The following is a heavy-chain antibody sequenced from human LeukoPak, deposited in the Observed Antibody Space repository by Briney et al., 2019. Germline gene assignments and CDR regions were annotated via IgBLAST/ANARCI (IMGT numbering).Heavy chain of an antibody. CDR2: VHKSGST. Sequence: SETLSLTCAVSGGSITSNWWSWVRQPPGKGLEWIGEVHKSGSTNYYPSLQSRVTISIDKSKNQIALELTSVTAADTAVYYCAKEIVGAPTPGAYWGQGILVTVSS. V-gene: IGHV4-4*02. J-gene: IGHJ4*02. D-gene: IGHD1-26*01. CDR1: GGSITSNW. CDR3: AKEIVGAPTPGAY.